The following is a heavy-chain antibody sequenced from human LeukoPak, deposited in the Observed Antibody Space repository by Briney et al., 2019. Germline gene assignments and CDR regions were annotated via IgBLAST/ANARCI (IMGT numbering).Heavy chain of an antibody. J-gene: IGHJ3*02. V-gene: IGHV3-30*03. CDR2: TSYDGGNT. Sequence: GRSLRLSCAASGFTFGAYGMHWVRQAPGKGLEWLAVTSYDGGNTYYADSVRGRFTISRDNSKNTLYPQMNSLRAEDTAVYYCAREKAGSDAFDIWGQGTMVTVSS. CDR3: AREKAGSDAFDI. CDR1: GFTFGAYG.